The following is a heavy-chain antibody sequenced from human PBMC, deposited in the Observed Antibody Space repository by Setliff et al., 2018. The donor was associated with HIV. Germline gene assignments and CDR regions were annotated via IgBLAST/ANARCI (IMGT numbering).Heavy chain of an antibody. V-gene: IGHV4-31*03. Sequence: PSETLSLTCTVSGGSISSGNYYWSWIRQHPGKGLEWIGYIYYSGNTYYNPSLKSRVFISLDTSKNQFSLKLSSVTAADTAVYYCARSVRHRTVTMIVGRFDPWGQGALVTVSS. CDR3: ARSVRHRTVTMIVGRFDP. CDR2: IYYSGNT. D-gene: IGHD3-22*01. J-gene: IGHJ5*02. CDR1: GGSISSGNYY.